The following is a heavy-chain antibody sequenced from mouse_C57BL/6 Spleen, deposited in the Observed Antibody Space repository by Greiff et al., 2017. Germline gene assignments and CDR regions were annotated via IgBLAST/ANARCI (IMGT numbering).Heavy chain of an antibody. D-gene: IGHD1-1*01. CDR1: GFTFSDYY. J-gene: IGHJ2*01. CDR3: ARLKIGSSPFDY. V-gene: IGHV5-12*01. CDR2: ISNGGGST. Sequence: EVKLVESGGGLVQPGGSLKLSCAASGFTFSDYYMYWVRQTPEKRLEWVAYISNGGGSTYYPDTVKGRFTISRDNAKNTLYLQRSRLKSEDTAMYYCARLKIGSSPFDYWGQGTTLTVSS.